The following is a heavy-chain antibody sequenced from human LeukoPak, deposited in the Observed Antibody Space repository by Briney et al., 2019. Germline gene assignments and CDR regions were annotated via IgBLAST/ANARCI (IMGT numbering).Heavy chain of an antibody. D-gene: IGHD3-22*01. Sequence: GSLSLSSAVFGINLSKQGMSWVRQAPGKGRAWVAGISNSGGRTNVADSVTGRFTISSDNPKNTLYLQMNSLRAEDTAVYFCAKRGVVIRVILVGFHKEAYYFDSWGQGALVTVSS. CDR3: AKRGVVIRVILVGFHKEAYYFDS. V-gene: IGHV3-23*01. CDR1: GINLSKQG. J-gene: IGHJ4*02. CDR2: ISNSGGRT.